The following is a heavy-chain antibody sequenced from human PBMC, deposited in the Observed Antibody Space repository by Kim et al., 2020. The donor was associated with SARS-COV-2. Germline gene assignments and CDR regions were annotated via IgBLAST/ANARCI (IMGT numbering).Heavy chain of an antibody. D-gene: IGHD3-16*01. Sequence: GGSLRLSCAASGFTFRNYDMNWVRQAPGKGLEWVSFITSSSSTIYYADSVKGRFTISRDNAKNSLYLQMNSLRDEDMAVYYCARDWALDSWGLGTLVTVSS. CDR1: GFTFRNYD. CDR2: ITSSSSTI. CDR3: ARDWALDS. V-gene: IGHV3-48*02. J-gene: IGHJ4*02.